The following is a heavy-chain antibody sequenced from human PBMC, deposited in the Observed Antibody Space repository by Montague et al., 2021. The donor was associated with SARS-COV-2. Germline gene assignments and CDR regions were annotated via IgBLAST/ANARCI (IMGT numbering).Heavy chain of an antibody. CDR2: INHSGST. CDR3: ARGRRILLWFGELLSVGDYSGMDV. Sequence: SETLSLTCAVYGGSFSGYYWSWIRQPPGKGLEWIGEINHSGSTNYNPSLKSRVTISVDTSKNQFSLKLSSVTAADTAVYYCARGRRILLWFGELLSVGDYSGMDVGGQGTTVTVSS. J-gene: IGHJ6*02. D-gene: IGHD3-10*01. CDR1: GGSFSGYY. V-gene: IGHV4-34*01.